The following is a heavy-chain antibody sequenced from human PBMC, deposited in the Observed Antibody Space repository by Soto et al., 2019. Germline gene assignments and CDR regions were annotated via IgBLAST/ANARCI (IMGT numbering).Heavy chain of an antibody. J-gene: IGHJ5*02. Sequence: GGSLRLSCAASSFTFKNHWMHWVRQVPGKGPVWVSRINGDGSFTSYADAVKGRFTISRDNAKNTLSLQMNSLRAEDTAVYYCAREIYDDYVIIYFYDCDRETLFIPTRVSSDP. CDR3: AREIYDDYVIIYFYDCDRETLFIPTRVSSDP. CDR2: INGDGSFT. CDR1: SFTFKNHW. D-gene: IGHD4-17*01. V-gene: IGHV3-74*01.